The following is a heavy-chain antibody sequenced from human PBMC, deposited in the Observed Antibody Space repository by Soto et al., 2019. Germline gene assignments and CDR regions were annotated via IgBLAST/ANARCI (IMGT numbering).Heavy chain of an antibody. CDR1: GFIFKDFA. V-gene: IGHV3-23*01. Sequence: EVQLFESGGGLVEPGESLRLSCAASGFIFKDFAMSWVRQAPGKGLEWVSTITTSDDITYSADSVRGQFTISRDNSANTLFLQMSSLRGDDTATYYCTKGDSSGYFDPSAGYSTPDHWGQGTLVTFSS. CDR2: ITTSDDIT. J-gene: IGHJ5*02. D-gene: IGHD2-15*01. CDR3: TKGDSSGYFDPSAGYSTPDH.